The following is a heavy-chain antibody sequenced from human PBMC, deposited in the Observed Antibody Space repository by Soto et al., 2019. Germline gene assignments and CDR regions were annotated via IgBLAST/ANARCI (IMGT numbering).Heavy chain of an antibody. J-gene: IGHJ4*02. Sequence: PPGKGLEWIGYIYNSGSTNYNPSLKSRVTISVDTSKNQFSLKLSSVTAADTAVYYCARGSTGYSSSWYGYWCQGILGTVS. V-gene: IGHV4-59*08. D-gene: IGHD6-13*01. CDR3: ARGSTGYSSSWYGY. CDR2: IYNSGST.